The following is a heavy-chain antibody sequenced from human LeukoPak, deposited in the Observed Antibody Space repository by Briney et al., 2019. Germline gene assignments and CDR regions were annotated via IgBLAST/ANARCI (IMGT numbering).Heavy chain of an antibody. V-gene: IGHV1-2*02. CDR3: ARDSGRLLWFGESIGPHFDY. Sequence: ASLKVSCKASGYTFTGYYMHWVRQAPGQGLEWMGWINPNSGGTNYAQKWRGRVPMTRDTSMSTAYMELSRLRSDDTAVYYCARDSGRLLWFGESIGPHFDYWGRGTLVTVSS. J-gene: IGHJ4*02. CDR1: GYTFTGYY. CDR2: INPNSGGT. D-gene: IGHD3-10*01.